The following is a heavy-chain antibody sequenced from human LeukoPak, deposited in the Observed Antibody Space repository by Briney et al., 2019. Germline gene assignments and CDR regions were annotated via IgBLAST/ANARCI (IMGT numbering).Heavy chain of an antibody. Sequence: PSETLSLTCTVSGGSISSYYWGWIRQPPGKGLEWIGSIYHSGSTYYNPSLKSRVTISVDTSKNQFSLKLSSVTAADTAVYYCAREPVSSSSWGAAWGQGTLVTVSS. V-gene: IGHV4-38-2*02. D-gene: IGHD6-13*01. CDR2: IYHSGST. CDR1: GGSISSYY. J-gene: IGHJ5*02. CDR3: AREPVSSSSWGAA.